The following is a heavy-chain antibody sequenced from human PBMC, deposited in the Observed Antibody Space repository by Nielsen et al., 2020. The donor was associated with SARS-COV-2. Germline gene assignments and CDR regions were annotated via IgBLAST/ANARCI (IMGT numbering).Heavy chain of an antibody. Sequence: SETLSLTCAVSGGSISDSHWRSWVRQPPGQGLEWIGEIYHNGVTNYSPSLKTRVTISVDKSKNQFSLELRSVTAADTAVYYCARDCSCGLGSSPSYYFDYWGQGTLVTVSS. CDR3: ARDCSCGLGSSPSYYFDY. J-gene: IGHJ4*02. D-gene: IGHD7-27*01. CDR1: GGSISDSHW. V-gene: IGHV4-4*02. CDR2: IYHNGVT.